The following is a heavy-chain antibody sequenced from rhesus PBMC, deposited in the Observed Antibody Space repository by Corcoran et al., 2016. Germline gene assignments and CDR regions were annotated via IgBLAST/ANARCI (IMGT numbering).Heavy chain of an antibody. Sequence: QVQLQESGPGLVKPLETLSLTCAVAGGSISSNYWSWIRRPPGKGLEWIGSICGTVSSTNYNPSLKSRVTLSVDTSKNQFSLKLSSVTAADTALYYCARGGGKRYWYFDLWGPGTPITISS. CDR3: ARGGGKRYWYFDL. V-gene: IGHV4S11*01. J-gene: IGHJ2*01. D-gene: IGHD1-44*01. CDR1: GGSISSNY. CDR2: ICGTVSST.